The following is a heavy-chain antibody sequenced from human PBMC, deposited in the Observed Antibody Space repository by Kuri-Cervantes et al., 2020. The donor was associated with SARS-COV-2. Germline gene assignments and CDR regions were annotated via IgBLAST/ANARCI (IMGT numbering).Heavy chain of an antibody. CDR2: ISYDGSDK. J-gene: IGHJ6*02. CDR1: GFTFSNYA. CDR3: ARAGNLYYYYGMDV. Sequence: GGSLRLSCAASGFTFSNYAIHWVRQAPGKGLEWVALISYDGSDKNYADSVKGRFTISRDNSKNTLYLQMNSLRAEDTAVYYCARAGNLYYYYGMDVWGQGTTVTVSS. D-gene: IGHD4-23*01. V-gene: IGHV3-30*01.